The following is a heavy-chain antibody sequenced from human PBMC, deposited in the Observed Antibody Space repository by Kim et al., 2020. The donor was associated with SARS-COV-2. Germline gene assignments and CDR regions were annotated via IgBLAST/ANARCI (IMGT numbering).Heavy chain of an antibody. CDR1: GGSISSYY. Sequence: SETLSLTCTVSGGSISSYYWSWIRQPPGKGLEWIGYIYYSGSTNYNPSLKSRVTISVDTSKNQFSLKLSSVTAADAAVYYCARVRVGAPDYWGQGTLVTVSS. CDR3: ARVRVGAPDY. J-gene: IGHJ4*02. D-gene: IGHD1-26*01. CDR2: IYYSGST. V-gene: IGHV4-59*01.